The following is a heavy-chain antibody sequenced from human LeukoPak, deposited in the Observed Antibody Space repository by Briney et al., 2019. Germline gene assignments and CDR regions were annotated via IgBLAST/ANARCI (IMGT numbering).Heavy chain of an antibody. CDR2: IYHSGST. CDR1: GGSISSSNW. V-gene: IGHV4-4*02. Sequence: SETLSLTCAVSGGSISSSNWWSWVRQPPGKGLEWIGEIYHSGSTNYNPSLKSRVTISVDKSKNQFSLKLSSVTAADTAVYYCAGNEPYCSGGSCSNFDYWGQGTLVTVSS. CDR3: AGNEPYCSGGSCSNFDY. J-gene: IGHJ4*02. D-gene: IGHD2-15*01.